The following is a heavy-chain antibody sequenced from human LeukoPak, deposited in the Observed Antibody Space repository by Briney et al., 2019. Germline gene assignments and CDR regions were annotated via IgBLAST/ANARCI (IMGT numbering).Heavy chain of an antibody. V-gene: IGHV1-2*02. Sequence: ASVKVSCKASGYTFTGYYMHWVRQAPGQGLEWMGWINPNSGGTNYAQKFQGRVTMTRDTSISTAYMELSRLRSDDTAVYYCARGPPTDVYYYYYMDVWGKGTTVTVSS. CDR1: GYTFTGYY. J-gene: IGHJ6*03. CDR2: INPNSGGT. CDR3: ARGPPTDVYYYYYMDV.